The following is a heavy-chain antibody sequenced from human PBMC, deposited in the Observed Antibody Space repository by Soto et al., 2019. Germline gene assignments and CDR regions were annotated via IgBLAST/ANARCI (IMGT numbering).Heavy chain of an antibody. CDR1: VGSISSYY. V-gene: IGHV4-4*07. J-gene: IGHJ6*01. D-gene: IGHD3-22*01. Sequence: SEALALSCIVSVGSISSYYWGWIRQPAGRGLEWIGRIYTSGSTNYNPSLKSRVTMSVDTSKNQFSLKLSSVTAADTAVYYCARDSGYSLFYYYYGMDVWGQGTTVTVSS. CDR3: ARDSGYSLFYYYYGMDV. CDR2: IYTSGST.